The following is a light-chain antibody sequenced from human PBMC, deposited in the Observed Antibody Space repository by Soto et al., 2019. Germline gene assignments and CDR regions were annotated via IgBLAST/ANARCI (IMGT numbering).Light chain of an antibody. CDR3: MQSTQLPPT. J-gene: IGKJ5*01. Sequence: DVVMTQTPLSLSVAPGQPASISCKSSQSLLHITGETFLLWYLQKPGQSPQLMIYEVSTRVSGVPDRFSGSGSGTDCTLEISRVETDDVGIYYCMQSTQLPPTLGQGTRLEIK. V-gene: IGKV2D-29*02. CDR2: EVS. CDR1: QSLLHITGETF.